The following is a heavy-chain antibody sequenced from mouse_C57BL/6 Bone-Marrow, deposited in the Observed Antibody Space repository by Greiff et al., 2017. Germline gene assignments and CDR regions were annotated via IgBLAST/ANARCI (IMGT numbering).Heavy chain of an antibody. J-gene: IGHJ4*01. D-gene: IGHD1-1*01. V-gene: IGHV2-9-1*01. CDR1: GFSLTSYA. Sequence: VQRVESRPGLVAPSQSLSITCTVSGFSLTSYAISWVRQPPGKGLEWLGVIWTGGGTNYNSALKSRLSISKDNSKSQVFLKMNSLQTDDTARYYCARRGYYGSSYVFHVHYYAMDYWGQGTSVTVSS. CDR3: ARRGYYGSSYVFHVHYYAMDY. CDR2: IWTGGGT.